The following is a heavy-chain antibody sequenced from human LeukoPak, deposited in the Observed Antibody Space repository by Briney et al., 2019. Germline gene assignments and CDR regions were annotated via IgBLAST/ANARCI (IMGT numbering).Heavy chain of an antibody. D-gene: IGHD6-19*01. CDR2: ISGSGSST. V-gene: IGHV3-23*01. CDR3: AKGVAVASPYYFDY. CDR1: GFTFSSYV. Sequence: GGSLRLSCAASGFTFSSYVMSWVRQAPGKGLEWVSPISGSGSSTYYADSVKGRFTISGDNSKNTLYLQMNSLRAEDTAVYYCAKGVAVASPYYFDYWGQGTLVTVSS. J-gene: IGHJ4*02.